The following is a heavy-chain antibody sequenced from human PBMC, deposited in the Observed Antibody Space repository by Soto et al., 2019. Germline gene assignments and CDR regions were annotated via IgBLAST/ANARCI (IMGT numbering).Heavy chain of an antibody. V-gene: IGHV3-23*01. CDR1: GFTFSNYA. J-gene: IGHJ4*02. CDR3: AKVTLRTYDFDC. D-gene: IGHD4-17*01. Sequence: EVQLLDSGGGLVQPGGSLRLSCAASGFTFSNYAMNWVRQAPGKGLEWVSTISGSGGNTNYADSVRGRFTISRDNSKNTLYLQRNSLRAEDTAVYYCAKVTLRTYDFDCWGQGTLVTVAS. CDR2: ISGSGGNT.